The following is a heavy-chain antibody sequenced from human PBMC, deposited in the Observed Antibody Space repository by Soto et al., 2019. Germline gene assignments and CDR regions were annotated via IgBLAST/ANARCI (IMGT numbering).Heavy chain of an antibody. CDR1: GGTFSSYA. J-gene: IGHJ4*02. Sequence: QVQLVQSGAEVKKPGSSVKVSCKASGGTFSSYAISWVRQAPGQGLEWMGGIIPIFGTANYAQKFQGRVTITADESTSTAYVELRSLRYGDMAVYYCASGLFFGVVIDYWGQGTLVTVSS. D-gene: IGHD3-3*01. CDR2: IIPIFGTA. CDR3: ASGLFFGVVIDY. V-gene: IGHV1-69*01.